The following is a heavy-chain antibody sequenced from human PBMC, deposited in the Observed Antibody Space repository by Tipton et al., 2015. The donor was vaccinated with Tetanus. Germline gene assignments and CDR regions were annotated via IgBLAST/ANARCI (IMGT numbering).Heavy chain of an antibody. Sequence: SLRLSCAASGIIFRNAWMNWVRQAPGKGLEWVGRIKSNSDGGTTNYAAPVRGRITISRDDSKNTLYLQMNSPKTEDTAVYYCTTAGIAAAGNRVDYWGQGTLVTVSS. D-gene: IGHD6-13*01. CDR1: GIIFRNAW. CDR2: IKSNSDGGTT. V-gene: IGHV3-15*06. J-gene: IGHJ4*02. CDR3: TTAGIAAAGNRVDY.